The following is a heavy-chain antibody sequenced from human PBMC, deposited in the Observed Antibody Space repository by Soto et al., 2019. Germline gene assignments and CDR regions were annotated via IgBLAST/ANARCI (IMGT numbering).Heavy chain of an antibody. J-gene: IGHJ4*02. D-gene: IGHD3-22*01. Sequence: SETLSLTCTVSGGSISSYYWSWIRQPAGKGLEWIGRIYTSGSTNYNPSLKSRVTMSVDTSKNQFSLKLSSVTAADTAVYYCAREAMSVYDSSGYSPPNYFDYWGQGTLVTVSS. CDR3: AREAMSVYDSSGYSPPNYFDY. CDR2: IYTSGST. CDR1: GGSISSYY. V-gene: IGHV4-4*07.